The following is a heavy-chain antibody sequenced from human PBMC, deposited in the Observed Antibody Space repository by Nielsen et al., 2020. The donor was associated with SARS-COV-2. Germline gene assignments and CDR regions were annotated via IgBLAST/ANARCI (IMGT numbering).Heavy chain of an antibody. D-gene: IGHD3-10*01. CDR1: GFTFSSDW. Sequence: GESLKISCAASGFTFSSDWMSWIRQAPGKGLEWVSSISIRTGDIYYADSVKGRFTITRDNAKNSLYLQMNSLRAEDTAVYYCARDSIGDNWYFDLWGRGTLVTVSS. CDR3: ARDSIGDNWYFDL. J-gene: IGHJ2*01. CDR2: ISIRTGDI. V-gene: IGHV3-21*01.